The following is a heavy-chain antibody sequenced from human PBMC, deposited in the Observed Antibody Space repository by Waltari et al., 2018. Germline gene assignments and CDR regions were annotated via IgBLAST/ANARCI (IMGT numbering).Heavy chain of an antibody. D-gene: IGHD2-21*02. J-gene: IGHJ5*01. V-gene: IGHV4-59*01. CDR2: IYYTGST. CDR3: ARGGGGDWEWF. Sequence: VQLQESGPSLLKPSETLSLICTVSGGSISGFYWSWVRQPPGKGLDWIGYIYYTGSTNFNPSLKSRVTMSVDTSKNQFSLKLSSVTAVDTAFYYCARGGGGDWEWF. CDR1: GGSISGFY.